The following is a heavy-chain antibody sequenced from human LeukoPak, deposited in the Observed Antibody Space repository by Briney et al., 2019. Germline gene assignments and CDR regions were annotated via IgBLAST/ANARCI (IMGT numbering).Heavy chain of an antibody. D-gene: IGHD4-23*01. J-gene: IGHJ4*02. CDR2: IKSKTDGGTT. CDR3: TTDWDGTTVVTNY. Sequence: HPGGSLRLSCAASGFTFSNAWMSWVRQAPGKGLEWVGRIKSKTDGGTTDYAAPVKGRFTISRDDSKNTLYLQMNSLKTEDTAVYYCTTDWDGTTVVTNYWGQGTLVTVSS. V-gene: IGHV3-15*01. CDR1: GFTFSNAW.